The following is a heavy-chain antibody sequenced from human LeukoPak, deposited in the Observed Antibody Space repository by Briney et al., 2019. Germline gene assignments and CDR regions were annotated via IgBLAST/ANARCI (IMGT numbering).Heavy chain of an antibody. CDR1: GGAISSYY. V-gene: IGHV4-59*01. D-gene: IGHD6-6*01. J-gene: IGHJ1*01. CDR2: IYYSGST. CDR3: ARAGFIAARLDFQH. Sequence: SETLSLTCTVSGGAISSYYWSWIRQPPGKGLDWIGYIYYSGSTNYNPSLKSRVTISVDTSKNQFSLKLSSVTAADTAVYYCARAGFIAARLDFQHWGQGTLVTVSS.